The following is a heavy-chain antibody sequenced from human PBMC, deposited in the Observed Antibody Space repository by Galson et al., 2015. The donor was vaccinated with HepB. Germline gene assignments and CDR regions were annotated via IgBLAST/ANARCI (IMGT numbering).Heavy chain of an antibody. J-gene: IGHJ6*02. CDR1: GYTFTSYA. Sequence: SVKVSCKASGYTFTSYAMHWVRQAPGQRLEWMGWINAGNGNTKYSQKFQGRVTITRDASASTAYMELCSLRSEDTAVYYCAGTGVPYYYYGMDVWGQGTTVTVSS. CDR3: AGTGVPYYYYGMDV. V-gene: IGHV1-3*01. CDR2: INAGNGNT. D-gene: IGHD3-10*01.